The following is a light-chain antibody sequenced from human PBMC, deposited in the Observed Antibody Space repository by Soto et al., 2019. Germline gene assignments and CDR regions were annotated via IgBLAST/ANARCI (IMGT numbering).Light chain of an antibody. CDR2: GAS. CDR3: QQYGSSPPWYT. CDR1: QSVSSSY. Sequence: EIVLTQSPGTLSLSPGERATLSCSASQSVSSSYLAWYQQKPGQAPRLLIYGASSRATGIPDRFSGSGSGTDFTLTISRLEPEDFAVYYCQQYGSSPPWYTFGQGTKLEIK. V-gene: IGKV3-20*01. J-gene: IGKJ2*01.